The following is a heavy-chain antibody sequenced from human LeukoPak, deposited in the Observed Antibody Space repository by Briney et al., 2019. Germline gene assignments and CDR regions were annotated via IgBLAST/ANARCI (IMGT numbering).Heavy chain of an antibody. CDR1: GGTFSSYA. CDR3: ARDRPWGSGYRPLDY. J-gene: IGHJ4*02. Sequence: SVKVSCKASGGTFSSYAISWVRQAPGQGLEWMGGIIPIFGTANYAQKFQGRVTITADESTSTAYMELSSLRSEDTAVYYCARDRPWGSGYRPLDYWGQGTLVTVSS. V-gene: IGHV1-69*13. D-gene: IGHD3-22*01. CDR2: IIPIFGTA.